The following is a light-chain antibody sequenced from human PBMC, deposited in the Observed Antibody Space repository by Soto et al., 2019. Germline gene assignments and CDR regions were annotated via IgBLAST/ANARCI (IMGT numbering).Light chain of an antibody. CDR3: SSYTSSSTPVV. Sequence: QSVLTQPASVSGSPGQSITISCTGTSSDVGGYNYVSWYQQHPGKAPKLMIYDVSNRPSGVSNRFSGSKSGNTATLTISGLQEEDGADYYCSSYTSSSTPVVFGGGTKLTVL. CDR2: DVS. V-gene: IGLV2-14*01. J-gene: IGLJ2*01. CDR1: SSDVGGYNY.